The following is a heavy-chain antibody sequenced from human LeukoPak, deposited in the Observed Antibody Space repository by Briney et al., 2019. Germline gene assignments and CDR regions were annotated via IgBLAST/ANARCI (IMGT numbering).Heavy chain of an antibody. Sequence: GGSLRLSCAASGFTFSGYAMTWVRQAPGKGLVWVSSISATGGSTYYADSVKGRFTISRDNSKNTLYLQMNSLRAEDTAVYYCAKRGARWEPVDYWGQGTLVTVSS. J-gene: IGHJ4*02. CDR3: AKRGARWEPVDY. D-gene: IGHD1-26*01. CDR2: ISATGGST. CDR1: GFTFSGYA. V-gene: IGHV3-23*01.